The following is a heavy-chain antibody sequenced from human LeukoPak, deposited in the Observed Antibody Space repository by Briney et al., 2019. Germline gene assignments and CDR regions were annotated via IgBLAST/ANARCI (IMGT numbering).Heavy chain of an antibody. V-gene: IGHV3-23*01. Sequence: QSGGSLRLSCAASGFTFSSYGMSWVRQAPGKGLEWVSAISGSGSSTYYAASVKGRFTISRDNSKNTLYLQMNSLRAEDTAVYYCAKGGSPPWFDPWGQGTLVTVSS. CDR2: ISGSGSST. CDR1: GFTFSSYG. CDR3: AKGGSPPWFDP. J-gene: IGHJ5*02. D-gene: IGHD1-26*01.